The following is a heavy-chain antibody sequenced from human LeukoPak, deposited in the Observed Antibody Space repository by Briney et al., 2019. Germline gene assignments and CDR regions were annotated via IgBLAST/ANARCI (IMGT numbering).Heavy chain of an antibody. CDR2: IWYDGSNK. V-gene: IGHV3-33*06. J-gene: IGHJ4*02. CDR3: AKGGYCSSTSCYALPDY. Sequence: GGSLRLSRAASGFTFSSYGMHWVRQAPGKGLEWVAVIWYDGSNKYYADSVKGRFTISRDNSKNTLYLQMNSLRAEDTAVYYCAKGGYCSSTSCYALPDYWGQGTLATVSS. CDR1: GFTFSSYG. D-gene: IGHD2-2*01.